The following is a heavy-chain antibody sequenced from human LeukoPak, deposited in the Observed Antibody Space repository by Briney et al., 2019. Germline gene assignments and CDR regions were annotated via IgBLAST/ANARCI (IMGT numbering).Heavy chain of an antibody. CDR2: IYNSGST. V-gene: IGHV4-30-2*05. CDR1: GFTFSSYA. CDR3: ARDANVKIGMAYDI. D-gene: IGHD1-26*01. J-gene: IGHJ3*02. Sequence: LRLSCAASGFTFSSYAMSWVRQAPGKGLEWIGYIYNSGSTYYNRSLKSRVIISIDTSKNQFSLKLTSVSPADTAVYYCARDANVKIGMAYDIWGQGTMLTVSS.